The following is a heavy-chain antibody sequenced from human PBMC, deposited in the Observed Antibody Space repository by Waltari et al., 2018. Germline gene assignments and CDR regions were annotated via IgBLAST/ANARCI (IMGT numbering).Heavy chain of an antibody. CDR3: ASGSYLDY. J-gene: IGHJ4*02. CDR2: IYYSGST. CDR1: GGSISSHY. Sequence: QVQLQESGPGLVKPSETLSLTCTVSGGSISSHYWSWIRQPPGKGLEWIEYIYYSGSTNYNPSLKSRVTISVDTSKNQFSLKLSSVTAADTAVYYCASGSYLDYWGQGTLVTVSS. V-gene: IGHV4-59*11. D-gene: IGHD1-26*01.